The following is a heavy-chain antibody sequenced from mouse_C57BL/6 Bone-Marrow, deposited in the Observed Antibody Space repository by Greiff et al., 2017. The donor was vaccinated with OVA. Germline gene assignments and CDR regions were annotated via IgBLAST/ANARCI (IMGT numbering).Heavy chain of an antibody. V-gene: IGHV5-9-1*02. CDR3: TSAYYSNPYYFDY. J-gene: IGHJ2*01. D-gene: IGHD2-5*01. Sequence: EVKLQESGEGLVKPGGSLKLSCAASGFTFSSYAMSWVRQTPEKRLEWVAYISSGGDYIYYADTVKGRFTISRDNARNTLYLQMSSLKSEDTAMYYCTSAYYSNPYYFDYWGQGTTLTVSS. CDR1: GFTFSSYA. CDR2: ISSGGDYI.